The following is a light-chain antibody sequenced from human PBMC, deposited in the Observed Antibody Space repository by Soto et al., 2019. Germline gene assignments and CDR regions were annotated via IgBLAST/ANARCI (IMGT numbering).Light chain of an antibody. V-gene: IGLV2-14*01. CDR1: SSDVGGYNY. Sequence: QSVLTQPASVSGSPGQSTTISCTGTSSDVGGYNYVSWYQQHPGKAPKLMIYDVSNRPSGVSNRFSGSKSGNTASLTISGLQAEDEAVYYCSSYTSSSTLGHVVFGGGTKVTVL. J-gene: IGLJ2*01. CDR3: SSYTSSSTLGHVV. CDR2: DVS.